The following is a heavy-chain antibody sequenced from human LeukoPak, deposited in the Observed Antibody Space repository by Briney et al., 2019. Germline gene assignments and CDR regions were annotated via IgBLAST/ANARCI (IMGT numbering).Heavy chain of an antibody. CDR3: VRGTGY. V-gene: IGHV3-64D*06. Sequence: GGSLRLSRSFCGFIFSPYVMHWVRQAPGKGLEYVSAISSNGDNTYYADSVKGRFTISRDNSKNTLYLQMSSLRADDTAVYYCVRGTGYWGQGTLVTVSS. J-gene: IGHJ4*02. CDR2: ISSNGDNT. CDR1: GFIFSPYV.